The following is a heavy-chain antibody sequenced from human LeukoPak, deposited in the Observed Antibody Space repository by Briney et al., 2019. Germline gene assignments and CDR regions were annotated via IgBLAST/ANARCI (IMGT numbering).Heavy chain of an antibody. CDR1: GFTFSSYG. D-gene: IGHD3-10*01. CDR2: IRYDGSNK. Sequence: GGSLRLSCAASGFTFSSYGMHWVRQAPGKGLEWVAFIRYDGSNKYYADSVEGRFTISRDNSKNRLYLQMNSLRAEDTAVYYCAKSYGSGSYEGGAFDIWGQGTMVTVSS. J-gene: IGHJ3*02. CDR3: AKSYGSGSYEGGAFDI. V-gene: IGHV3-30*02.